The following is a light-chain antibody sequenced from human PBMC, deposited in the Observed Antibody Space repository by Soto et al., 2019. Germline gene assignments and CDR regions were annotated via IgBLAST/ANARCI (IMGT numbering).Light chain of an antibody. CDR2: GNS. CDR1: SSNIGAGYD. CDR3: KSYASSRSGSV. J-gene: IGLJ7*01. Sequence: QSVLTQPPSVSGAPGQRVTISCTGSSSNIGAGYDVHWYQQLPGTAPKLLIYGNSNRPSGVPDRFSGSKSGTSASLAITGLQAEDEADYYCKSYASSRSGSVFGGGTQLTVL. V-gene: IGLV1-40*01.